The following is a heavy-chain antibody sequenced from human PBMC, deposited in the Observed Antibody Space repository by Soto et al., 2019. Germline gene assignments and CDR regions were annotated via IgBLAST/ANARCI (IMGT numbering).Heavy chain of an antibody. J-gene: IGHJ4*02. CDR1: RVTFSSYS. D-gene: IGHD2-21*02. CDR3: AKSSSDSLTSFDY. CDR2: ISSSSSYI. V-gene: IGHV3-21*01. Sequence: AGSLRISCAASRVTFSSYSMNWVRKATGKGLEWVSSISSSSSYIYYADSVKGRFTISRDNAKNSLYLQMNSLRAGDTAVYYCAKSSSDSLTSFDYWGQGTLVTVSS.